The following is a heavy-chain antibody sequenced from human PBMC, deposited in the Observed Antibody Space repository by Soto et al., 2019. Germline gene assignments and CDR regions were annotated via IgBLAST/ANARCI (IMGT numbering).Heavy chain of an antibody. J-gene: IGHJ4*02. CDR2: INPSGGST. V-gene: IGHV1-46*01. Sequence: GASVKVSCKASRYTFTSYYIHWVRQAPGQGLEWMGIINPSGGSTSYAQKFQGRVTMTRDTSTSTVYMELSSLRSEDTAMYYCARDLAVVVPATPHFWGQGTLVTVSS. CDR3: ARDLAVVVPATPHF. CDR1: RYTFTSYY. D-gene: IGHD2-15*01.